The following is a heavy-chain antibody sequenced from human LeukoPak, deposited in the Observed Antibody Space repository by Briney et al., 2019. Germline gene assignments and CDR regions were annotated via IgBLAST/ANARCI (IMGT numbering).Heavy chain of an antibody. Sequence: ASVKVSCKASGYSFTNYAMNWVRQAPGQGLEWMGWIHPSTGNPTYAQGFTGQFAFSLDTSVSTTYLQISSLKAEDTAVYFCARAFQSLGGLSLPDYWGQGTLVTVSS. CDR1: GYSFTNYA. D-gene: IGHD3-16*02. CDR3: ARAFQSLGGLSLPDY. J-gene: IGHJ4*02. V-gene: IGHV7-4-1*02. CDR2: IHPSTGNP.